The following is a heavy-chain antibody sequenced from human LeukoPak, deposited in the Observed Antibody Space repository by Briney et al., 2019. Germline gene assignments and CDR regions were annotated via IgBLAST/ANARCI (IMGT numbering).Heavy chain of an antibody. Sequence: GGSLRLSCAASGFTFSDYSMNWVRQAPGNGLEWVSCISSSTSYIYYADSVKGRFTISRDSAKNSLYLQMNSLRAEDTAVYYCARDPYGSGSDSYFDYWGQGTLVTVSS. CDR3: ARDPYGSGSDSYFDY. V-gene: IGHV3-21*01. CDR2: ISSSTSYI. J-gene: IGHJ4*02. D-gene: IGHD3-10*01. CDR1: GFTFSDYS.